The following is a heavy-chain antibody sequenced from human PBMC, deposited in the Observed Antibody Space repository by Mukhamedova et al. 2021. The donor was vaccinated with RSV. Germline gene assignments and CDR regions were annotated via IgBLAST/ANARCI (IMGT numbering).Heavy chain of an antibody. CDR3: ARVGVRLWFGELLYYFDY. D-gene: IGHD3-10*01. Sequence: SSGINAEYMGRQPPGKGLEWIGYIYYSGSTNYNPSLKSRVTISVDTSKNQFSLKLSSVTAADTAVYYCARVGVRLWFGELLYYFDYWGQGTLVTV. CDR2: IYYSGST. V-gene: IGHV4-61*01. CDR1: SSGINA. J-gene: IGHJ4*02.